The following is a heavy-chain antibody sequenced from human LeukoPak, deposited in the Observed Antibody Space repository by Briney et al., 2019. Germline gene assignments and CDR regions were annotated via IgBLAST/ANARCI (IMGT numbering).Heavy chain of an antibody. V-gene: IGHV4-59*01. J-gene: IGHJ2*01. CDR2: IYYSGST. CDR3: ARELKNWYFDL. Sequence: SETLSLTCTVSGGSISSYYWSWIRQPPGKGLEWIGYIYYSGSTNYNPSLKSRVTISVDTSKNQFSLKLSSVTAADTAMYYCARELKNWYFDLWGRGTLVTASS. CDR1: GGSISSYY.